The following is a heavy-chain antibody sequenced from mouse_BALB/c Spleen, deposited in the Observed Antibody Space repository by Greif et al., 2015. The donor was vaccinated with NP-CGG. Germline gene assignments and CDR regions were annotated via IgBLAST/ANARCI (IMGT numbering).Heavy chain of an antibody. CDR3: AKYDYDGDYATDY. CDR1: GFSLTSYG. V-gene: IGHV2-2*02. Sequence: VHLVESGPGLVQPSQSLSITCTVSGFSLTSYGVHWVRQSPGKGLEWLGVIWSGGSTDYNAAFTSRLSISKDNSKSQVFVKMNSRRANDTAIYYFAKYDYDGDYATDYWGQGTSVTVSS. D-gene: IGHD2-4*01. J-gene: IGHJ4*01. CDR2: IWSGGST.